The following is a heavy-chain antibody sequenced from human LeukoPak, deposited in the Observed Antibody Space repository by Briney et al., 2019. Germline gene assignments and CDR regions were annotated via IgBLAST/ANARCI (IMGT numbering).Heavy chain of an antibody. D-gene: IGHD2-2*02. V-gene: IGHV4-39*01. CDR3: ASVGGAYCPSTSCYSGY. CDR2: IYYGGST. Sequence: PSETLSLTCTVSDDSISDYYWGWIRQPPGKGLEWLGTIYYGGSTYYTPSLKSRVTISVDTSRNQFSLKLSSVTAADTAVYYCASVGGAYCPSTSCYSGYWGQGTLVTVSS. CDR1: DDSISDYY. J-gene: IGHJ4*02.